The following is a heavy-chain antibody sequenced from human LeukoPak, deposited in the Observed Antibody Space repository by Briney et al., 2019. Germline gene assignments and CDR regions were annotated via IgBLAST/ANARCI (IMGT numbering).Heavy chain of an antibody. V-gene: IGHV4-39*01. Sequence: SETLSLTCTVSGGSISSSSYYWGWIRQPPGKGLEWIGSIYYSGSTYYNPSLKSRVTISVDTSKDQFSLKLSSVTAADTAVYYCAITDYGDGGLFDYWGQGTLVTVSS. CDR2: IYYSGST. CDR3: AITDYGDGGLFDY. CDR1: GGSISSSSYY. J-gene: IGHJ4*02. D-gene: IGHD4-17*01.